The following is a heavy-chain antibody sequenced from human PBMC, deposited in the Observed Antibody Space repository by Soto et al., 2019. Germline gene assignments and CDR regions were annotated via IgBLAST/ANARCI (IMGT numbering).Heavy chain of an antibody. CDR3: AKDRSTYYYDCSGYYYPAPYDY. J-gene: IGHJ4*02. D-gene: IGHD3-22*01. V-gene: IGHV3-30*02. Sequence: GGSLRLSCAASGFTFSSYAMSWVRQAPGKGLEWVAVIWYDGSNKYYADSVKGRFTISRDNSKNTLYLQMNSLRAEDTAVYYCAKDRSTYYYDCSGYYYPAPYDYRSQGNLVTVSS. CDR2: IWYDGSNK. CDR1: GFTFSSYA.